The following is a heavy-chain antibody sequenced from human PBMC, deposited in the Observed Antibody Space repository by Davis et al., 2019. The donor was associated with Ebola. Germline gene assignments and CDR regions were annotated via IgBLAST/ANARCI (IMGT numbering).Heavy chain of an antibody. Sequence: PSETLSLTCTVSGGSISSGSYYWSWIRQPAGKGLEWIGHIYTSGSTNYNPSLKSRVTISVDTSKNQFSLKLSSVTAADTAVYYCARGTYYYGSGSYYMIYYGMDVWGQGTTVTVSS. CDR2: IYTSGST. D-gene: IGHD3-10*01. CDR1: GGSISSGSYY. V-gene: IGHV4-61*09. CDR3: ARGTYYYGSGSYYMIYYGMDV. J-gene: IGHJ6*02.